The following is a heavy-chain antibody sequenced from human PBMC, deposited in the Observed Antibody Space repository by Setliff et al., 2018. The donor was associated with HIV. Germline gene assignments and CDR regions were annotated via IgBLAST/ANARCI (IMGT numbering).Heavy chain of an antibody. J-gene: IGHJ4*02. D-gene: IGHD3-22*01. CDR3: AREIPYSYGGRGHPL. V-gene: IGHV4-34*01. Sequence: PSETLSLTCALYGGSFSDYYWSWIRQPPGMGLEWIGEVNRVRRTNSNSSLKSRVTISIDTSRNQFSLTVSSVTAADTAVYYCAREIPYSYGGRGHPLWGQVTLVTVSS. CDR2: VNRVRRT. CDR1: GGSFSDYY.